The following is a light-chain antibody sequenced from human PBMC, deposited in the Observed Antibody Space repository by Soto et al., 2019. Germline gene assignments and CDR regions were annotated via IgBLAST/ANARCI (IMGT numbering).Light chain of an antibody. CDR1: QSVGTY. CDR2: DAS. CDR3: QQRYNWPNT. Sequence: EIVLTQSPATLSLSPGERATLSCRASQSVGTYLAWYQHNPGQAPRLLIYDASNRATGIPARFSGSGSGTDFTLTISSPEPEDFAVYYCQQRYNWPNTFGQVTKLEI. J-gene: IGKJ2*01. V-gene: IGKV3-11*01.